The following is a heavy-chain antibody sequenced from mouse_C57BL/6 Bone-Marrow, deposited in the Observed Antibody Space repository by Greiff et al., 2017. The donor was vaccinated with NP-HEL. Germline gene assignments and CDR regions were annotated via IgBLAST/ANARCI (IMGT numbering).Heavy chain of an antibody. D-gene: IGHD2-4*01. CDR3: ARDGDDSSFDD. J-gene: IGHJ2*01. CDR2: INYDGSST. Sequence: EVKLVESEGGLVQPGSSMKLSCTASGFTFSDYYMAWVRQVPEKGLEWVANINYDGSSTYYLDSLKSRFIISRDNAKNILYLQMSSLKSEDTATYYCARDGDDSSFDDWGQGTTLTVSS. CDR1: GFTFSDYY. V-gene: IGHV5-16*01.